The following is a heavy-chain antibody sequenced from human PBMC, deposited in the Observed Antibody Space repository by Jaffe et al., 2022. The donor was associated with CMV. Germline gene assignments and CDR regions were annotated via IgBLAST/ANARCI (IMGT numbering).Heavy chain of an antibody. CDR3: ARVYAGYGSGSYYNGGWYYYMDV. Sequence: QVQLQQWGAGLLKPSETLSLTCAVYGGSFSGYYWSWIRQPPGKGLEWIGEINHSGSTNYNPSLKSRVTISVDTSKNQFSLKLSSVTAADTAVYYCARVYAGYGSGSYYNGGWYYYMDVWGKGTTVTVSS. V-gene: IGHV4-34*01. CDR1: GGSFSGYY. J-gene: IGHJ6*03. D-gene: IGHD3-10*01. CDR2: INHSGST.